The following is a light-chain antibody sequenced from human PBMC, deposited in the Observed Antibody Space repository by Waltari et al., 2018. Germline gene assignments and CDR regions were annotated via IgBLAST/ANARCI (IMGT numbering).Light chain of an antibody. CDR2: NTY. V-gene: IGLV3-19*01. J-gene: IGLJ2*01. CDR1: SLRNHF. CDR3: NSRDTTGDLLV. Sequence: SSELTQDPAVSVALGQTVRITCQGASLRNHFVSWYQQKPGQAPILLIFNTYNRPSGVPYRFSGSSSGDTASLTLTGAQAEDEADYYCNSRDTTGDLLVFGGGTKLTVL.